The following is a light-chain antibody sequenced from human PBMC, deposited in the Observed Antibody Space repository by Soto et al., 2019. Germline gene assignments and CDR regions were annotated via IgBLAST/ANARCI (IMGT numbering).Light chain of an antibody. CDR3: QSYDTGLSGPVV. V-gene: IGLV1-40*01. J-gene: IGLJ2*01. CDR1: GSNIGAGFD. CDR2: GNT. Sequence: QSVLTQPPSLSGAPGQNIIISCTGGGSNIGAGFDVHWYQQLPGTAPKLLIYGNTNRPPGVPDRFSGSKSGTSASLVITGIQAEDEADYYCQSYDTGLSGPVVFGGGTKLTVL.